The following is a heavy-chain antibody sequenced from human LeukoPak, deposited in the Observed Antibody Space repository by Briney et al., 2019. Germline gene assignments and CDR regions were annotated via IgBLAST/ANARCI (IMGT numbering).Heavy chain of an antibody. CDR1: GYSFTNYW. CDR3: AKIAVAAYYFDY. D-gene: IGHD6-19*01. V-gene: IGHV5-51*01. CDR2: IYPGDSET. Sequence: GESLKISCKASGYSFTNYWIGWVRQMPGKGLEYMGIIYPGDSETKYSPSFQGQVTTSADKTISTAYLQWSSLTASDNAMYYCAKIAVAAYYFDYWGQGTLVTVSS. J-gene: IGHJ4*02.